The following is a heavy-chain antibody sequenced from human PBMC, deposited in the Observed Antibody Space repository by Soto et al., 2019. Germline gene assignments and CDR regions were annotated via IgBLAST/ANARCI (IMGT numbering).Heavy chain of an antibody. V-gene: IGHV3-23*01. CDR2: ISGSGGST. CDR3: AKDLGGYCTNGVCYHAY. Sequence: GGSLRLSCAASGFTFSSYAMSWVRQAPGKGLEWVSAISGSGGSTYYADSVKGRFTISRDNSKNTLYLQMNSLRAEDTAVYYCAKDLGGYCTNGVCYHAYWGQGTLVTVSS. J-gene: IGHJ4*02. CDR1: GFTFSSYA. D-gene: IGHD2-8*01.